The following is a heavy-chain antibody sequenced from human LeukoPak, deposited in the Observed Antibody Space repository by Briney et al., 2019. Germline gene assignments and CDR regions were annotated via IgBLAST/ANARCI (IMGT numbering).Heavy chain of an antibody. V-gene: IGHV4-39*07. Sequence: PSETLSLTCTVSGGSISSSSYYWGWIRQPPGKGLEWIGSIYYSGSTYYNPSLKSRVTISVDTSKNQFSLKLSSVTAADTAVYYCARDKGDIAAAGWFDPWGQGTLVTVSS. CDR1: GGSISSSSYY. CDR3: ARDKGDIAAAGWFDP. D-gene: IGHD6-13*01. J-gene: IGHJ5*02. CDR2: IYYSGST.